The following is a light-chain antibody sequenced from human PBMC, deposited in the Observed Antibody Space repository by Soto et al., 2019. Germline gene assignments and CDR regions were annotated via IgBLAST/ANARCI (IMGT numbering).Light chain of an antibody. J-gene: IGLJ2*01. CDR2: YDS. CDR1: NIGSKS. V-gene: IGLV3-21*04. CDR3: QVWDSSSDVV. Sequence: SYELTQPPSVSVAPGKTARITCGGNNIGSKSVHWYQQKPGQAPVLVIYYDSDRPLGIPERFSGSNSGNTATLTISRVEAGDEAAYYCQVWDSSSDVVFGGGTKLTVL.